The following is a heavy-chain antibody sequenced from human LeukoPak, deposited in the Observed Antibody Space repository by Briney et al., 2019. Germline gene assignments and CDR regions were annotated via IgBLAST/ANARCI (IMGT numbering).Heavy chain of an antibody. CDR1: GGTFSSYA. D-gene: IGHD3-22*01. J-gene: IGHJ5*02. Sequence: SVKVSCKASGGTFSSYAISWVRQAPGQGLEWMGGIIPIFGTANYAQKFQGRVTITADESTSTAYMELSSLRSEDTAVYYCARGRAQYQNYYYDSWYNWFDPWGQGTLVTVSS. V-gene: IGHV1-69*13. CDR2: IIPIFGTA. CDR3: ARGRAQYQNYYYDSWYNWFDP.